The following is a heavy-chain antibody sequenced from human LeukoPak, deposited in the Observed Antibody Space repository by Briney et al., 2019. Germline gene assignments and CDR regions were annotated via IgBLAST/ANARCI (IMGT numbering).Heavy chain of an antibody. CDR2: LYGGGGT. Sequence: PGGSLRLSCAASGFTVSTNHMNWVRQAPGRGLEWVSLLYGGGGTNYADSVKGRFTISRDNSKNVLYLQMNSLRAEDTAVYYCAASPSRYFQHWGQGTLLTVSS. CDR3: AASPSRYFQH. J-gene: IGHJ1*01. V-gene: IGHV3-66*01. CDR1: GFTVSTNH.